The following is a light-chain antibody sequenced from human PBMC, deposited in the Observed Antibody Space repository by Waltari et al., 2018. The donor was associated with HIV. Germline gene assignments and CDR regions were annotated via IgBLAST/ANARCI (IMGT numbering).Light chain of an antibody. CDR1: SGAVPSAFH. Sequence: QTVVTQESSLTVSPGGTVTLTCASNSGAVPSAFHPNWIQQKPGQTPRALIYSTAYKHSWTPARFSGSLLGGKAALTLSTVQPEDEAAYYCLLYFGGAWVFGGGTKLTVL. V-gene: IGLV7-43*01. CDR3: LLYFGGAWV. J-gene: IGLJ3*02. CDR2: STA.